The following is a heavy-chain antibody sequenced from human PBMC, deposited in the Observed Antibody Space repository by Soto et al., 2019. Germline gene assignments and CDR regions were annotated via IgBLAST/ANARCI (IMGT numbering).Heavy chain of an antibody. CDR1: GFTFSSYG. CDR2: ISYDGSNK. CDR3: AKDSPAAAGTGHYYGMDV. V-gene: IGHV3-30*18. Sequence: QVQLVESGGGVVQPGRSLRLSCAASGFTFSSYGMHWVRQAPGKGLEWVAVISYDGSNKYYADSVKGRFTISRDNSKNTLYLQMNSLRAEDTAVYYCAKDSPAAAGTGHYYGMDVWGQGTTVTVSS. J-gene: IGHJ6*02. D-gene: IGHD6-13*01.